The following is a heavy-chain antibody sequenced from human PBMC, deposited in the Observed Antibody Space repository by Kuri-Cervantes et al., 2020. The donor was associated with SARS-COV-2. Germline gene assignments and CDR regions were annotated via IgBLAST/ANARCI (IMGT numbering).Heavy chain of an antibody. CDR3: ARDGDWNYVFGSIWKRSRKAESPYFDY. J-gene: IGHJ4*02. Sequence: ASVKVSCKASGGTFSGYAISWVRQAPGQGLEWMGWINAGNGNTKYSQKFQGRVTITRDTSASTAYMELSSLRSEDTAVYYCARDGDWNYVFGSIWKRSRKAESPYFDYWGQGTLVTVSS. D-gene: IGHD1-7*01. V-gene: IGHV1-3*01. CDR1: GGTFSGYA. CDR2: INAGNGNT.